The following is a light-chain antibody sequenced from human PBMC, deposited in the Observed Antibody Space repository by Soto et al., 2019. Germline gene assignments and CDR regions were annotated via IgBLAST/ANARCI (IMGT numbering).Light chain of an antibody. CDR1: QRLVYSDGXTY. CDR2: KVS. V-gene: IGKV2-30*01. Sequence: DVVMSQSXLSLPVTVGQTASISGRLCQRLVYSDGXTYLNXFXQRXXKXXRXXXXKVSNRDSGVQERLSGSGSGNDFTLKISRVEAEDVGVYYCMQGTHWPPWTFGQGTKVDIK. CDR3: MQGTHWPPWT. J-gene: IGKJ1*01.